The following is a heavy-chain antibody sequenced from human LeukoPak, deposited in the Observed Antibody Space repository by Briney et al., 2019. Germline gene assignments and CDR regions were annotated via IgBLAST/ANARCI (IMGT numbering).Heavy chain of an antibody. J-gene: IGHJ5*02. D-gene: IGHD6-13*01. CDR2: TYYRSKWYN. Sequence: SQTLSLTCAISGDTVSSNSAAWNWIRQSPSGGLEWLGRTYYRSKWYNDYAVSVKSRITINPDTSKNQFSLQLNSVTPEDTAVYYCARDAQWLSSSWSRVLYNWFDPWGQGTLVTVSS. CDR3: ARDAQWLSSSWSRVLYNWFDP. V-gene: IGHV6-1*01. CDR1: GDTVSSNSAA.